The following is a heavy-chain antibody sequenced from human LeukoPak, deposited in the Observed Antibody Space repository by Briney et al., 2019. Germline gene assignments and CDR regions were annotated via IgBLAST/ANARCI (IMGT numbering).Heavy chain of an antibody. Sequence: GGSLRLSCTGSGLTFGDHALSWVRQAPGKGLEWVGFIRSKAYRGTTEYAASVKGRFTISRDDSASIAYLQMNSLRPEDTAVYYCARGPIQLWIHNAMDVWGQGTTVTVSS. CDR2: IRSKAYRGTT. V-gene: IGHV3-49*04. J-gene: IGHJ6*02. CDR3: ARGPIQLWIHNAMDV. CDR1: GLTFGDHA. D-gene: IGHD5-18*01.